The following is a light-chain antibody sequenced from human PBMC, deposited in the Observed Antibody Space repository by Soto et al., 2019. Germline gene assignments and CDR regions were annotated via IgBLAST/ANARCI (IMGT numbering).Light chain of an antibody. Sequence: SSELTQPPSVSVSPGQTVSITCSGGKLGDKYACWYQQKPGQSPVLVIYQDSKRPSGIPERFSGSNSGNTAPLTISGTQAMDEADYYCQAWDSSTVVFGGGTKLTVL. CDR1: KLGDKY. J-gene: IGLJ2*01. V-gene: IGLV3-1*01. CDR3: QAWDSSTVV. CDR2: QDS.